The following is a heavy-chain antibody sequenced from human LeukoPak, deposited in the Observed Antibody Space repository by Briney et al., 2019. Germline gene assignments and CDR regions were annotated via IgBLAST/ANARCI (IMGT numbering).Heavy chain of an antibody. CDR3: ALWLEGSGYSCGYDY. D-gene: IGHD5-18*01. Sequence: GASVKVSCKASGGTFSSYAISWVRQAPGQGLEWMGGIIPIFGTANYAQKFQGRVTITADESTSTAYMELSSLRSEDTAVYYCALWLEGSGYSCGYDYWGQGTLVTVSS. CDR2: IIPIFGTA. V-gene: IGHV1-69*13. J-gene: IGHJ4*02. CDR1: GGTFSSYA.